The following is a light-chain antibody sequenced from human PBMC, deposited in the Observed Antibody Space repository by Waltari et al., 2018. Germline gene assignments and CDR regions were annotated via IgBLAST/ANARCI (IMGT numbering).Light chain of an antibody. V-gene: IGLV2-14*03. CDR3: SSYTSSSTRV. J-gene: IGLJ1*01. CDR2: DVS. CDR1: SSDVGAYDY. Sequence: QSALTQPASVSGSPGQSITISCTGTSSDVGAYDYVSWYRQLPGKAPELMISDVSRRPSGISDRFSGSKSGNTASLIISGLQAEDEADYYCSSYTSSSTRVFGTGTKVTVL.